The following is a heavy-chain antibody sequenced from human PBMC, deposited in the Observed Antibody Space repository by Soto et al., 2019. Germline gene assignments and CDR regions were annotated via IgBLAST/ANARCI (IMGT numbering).Heavy chain of an antibody. Sequence: PGGSLRLSCAASGFTFSNAWMNWVRQAPEKGLEWVGRIKSKTDGGTTDYAAPVKGRFTISRDDSKNTLYLQMNSLKTEDTAVYYCTRPEYYGDYGLDYWGQGTLVTVSS. CDR3: TRPEYYGDYGLDY. CDR1: GFTFSNAW. D-gene: IGHD4-17*01. CDR2: IKSKTDGGTT. J-gene: IGHJ4*02. V-gene: IGHV3-15*07.